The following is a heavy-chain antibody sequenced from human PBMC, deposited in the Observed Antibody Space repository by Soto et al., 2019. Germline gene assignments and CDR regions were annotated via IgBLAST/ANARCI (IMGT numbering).Heavy chain of an antibody. CDR2: ISYDGSNK. D-gene: IGHD3-22*01. CDR3: ARDPAITMIVVSLDP. J-gene: IGHJ5*02. CDR1: GFTFISYA. V-gene: IGHV3-30-3*01. Sequence: WGSLRLSCAASGFTFISYAIHFFRHSPFKGLEWVAVISYDGSNKYYADSVKGRFTISRDNSKNTLYLQMNSLRAEDTAVYYCARDPAITMIVVSLDPWGQGTLVTVSS.